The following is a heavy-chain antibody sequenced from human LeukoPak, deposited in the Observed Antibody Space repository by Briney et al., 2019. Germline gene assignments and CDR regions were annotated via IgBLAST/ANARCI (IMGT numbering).Heavy chain of an antibody. Sequence: GGSLRLSCAVSGFTFSGFWMSWSRQAPGKGLEWVASINSDGSEGYYADVVEGRFIISRDNAKNSLYLQINSLRAEDTAVYYCARSSYSSSSSVWGQGTMVTVSS. CDR2: INSDGSEG. CDR3: ARSSYSSSSSV. D-gene: IGHD6-6*01. J-gene: IGHJ3*01. CDR1: GFTFSGFW. V-gene: IGHV3-7*03.